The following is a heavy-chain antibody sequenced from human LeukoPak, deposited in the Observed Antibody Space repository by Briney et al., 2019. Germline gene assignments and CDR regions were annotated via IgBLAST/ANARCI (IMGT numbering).Heavy chain of an antibody. CDR2: TRVSGGDT. CDR3: ATEATYYYDSSGYYGRYYFDY. D-gene: IGHD3-22*01. V-gene: IGHV3-23*01. CDR1: GFTFTAYD. Sequence: EGSLRLSCAACGFTFTAYDMALVRQAPGKGLEWVSSTRVSGGDTYYADSVKGRFTISRDNAKNSLYLQMNSLRAEDTAVYYCATEATYYYDSSGYYGRYYFDYWGQGTLVTVSS. J-gene: IGHJ4*02.